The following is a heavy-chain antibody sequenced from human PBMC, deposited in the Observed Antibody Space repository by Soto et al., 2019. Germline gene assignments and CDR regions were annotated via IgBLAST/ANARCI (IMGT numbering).Heavy chain of an antibody. V-gene: IGHV4-39*01. CDR3: ARHQYYYDPFDY. Sequence: SEPLSLTCTVSGGSISSSSYYWGWIRQPPGKGLEWIGSIYYSGSTYYNPSLKSRVTISVDTSKNQFSLKLSSVTAADTAVYYFARHQYYYDPFDYWGQGTLVTVSS. D-gene: IGHD3-22*01. CDR2: IYYSGST. CDR1: GGSISSSSYY. J-gene: IGHJ4*02.